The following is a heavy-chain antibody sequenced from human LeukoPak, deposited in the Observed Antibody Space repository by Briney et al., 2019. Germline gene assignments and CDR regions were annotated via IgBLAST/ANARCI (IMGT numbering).Heavy chain of an antibody. CDR1: GGSISGYY. J-gene: IGHJ3*02. V-gene: IGHV4-59*08. D-gene: IGHD3-22*01. Sequence: SETLSLTCTVSGGSISGYYWSWIRQSPGKGLVWIGYMYYIGSTNYNPSLKSRVTISTDMSKNQFSLKLSSVTAADTALYYCARHFTYYYDSSGYPRDAFDIWGQGTMVTVSS. CDR3: ARHFTYYYDSSGYPRDAFDI. CDR2: MYYIGST.